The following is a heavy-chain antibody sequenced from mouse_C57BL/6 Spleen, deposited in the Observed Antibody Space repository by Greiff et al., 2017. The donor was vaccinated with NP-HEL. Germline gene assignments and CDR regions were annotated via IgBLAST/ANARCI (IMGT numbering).Heavy chain of an antibody. CDR3: AKHSYYGSSYGYFDV. J-gene: IGHJ1*03. D-gene: IGHD1-1*01. Sequence: VQLQQPGAELVKPGASVKLSCKASGYTFTSYWMHWVKQRPGQGLEWIGMIHPNSGSTNYNEKFKSKATLTVDKSSSTAYMQLSSLTSEDSAVYYCAKHSYYGSSYGYFDVWGTGTTVTVSS. CDR2: IHPNSGST. V-gene: IGHV1-64*01. CDR1: GYTFTSYW.